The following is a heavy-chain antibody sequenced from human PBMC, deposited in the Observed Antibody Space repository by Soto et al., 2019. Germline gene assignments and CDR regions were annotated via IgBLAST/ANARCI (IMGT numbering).Heavy chain of an antibody. J-gene: IGHJ6*02. V-gene: IGHV1-69*06. CDR3: ARVPKDSSGFYYYGMDV. D-gene: IGHD6-19*01. CDR2: IIPIFGTA. CDR1: GGRFRSYA. Sequence: GTSVKLSCEACGGRFRSYAISWVRQAPRQGLEWMGGIIPIFGTANYAQKFQGRVTITADKSTSTAYMELSSLRSEDTAVYYCARVPKDSSGFYYYGMDVWGQGTTVTVSS.